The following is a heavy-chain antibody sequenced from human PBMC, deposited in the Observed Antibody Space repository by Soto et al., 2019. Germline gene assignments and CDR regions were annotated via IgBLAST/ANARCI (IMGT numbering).Heavy chain of an antibody. CDR1: GGSISSGGYS. V-gene: IGHV4-30-2*01. CDR3: SRGRDPHKGGRT. D-gene: IGHD3-16*01. CDR2: IYHSGST. Sequence: SETLSLTCAVSGGSISSGGYSWSWIRQPPGKGLEWIGYIYHSGSTYYNPSLKSRVTISADRSKNQFSLKLTSVTAADTAVYFCSRGRDPHKGGRTWGQGTLVTVSS. J-gene: IGHJ5*02.